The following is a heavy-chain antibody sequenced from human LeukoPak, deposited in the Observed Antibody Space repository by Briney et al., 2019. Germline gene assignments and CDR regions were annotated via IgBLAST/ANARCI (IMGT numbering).Heavy chain of an antibody. Sequence: GGSLRLSCAASGFTFSSYAMHWVRQAPGKGLEWVAVISYDGSNKYYADSVKGRFTISRDNSKNTLYLQMNSLRAKDTAVYYCARSEDSSGWYGGFDYWGQGTLVTVSS. V-gene: IGHV3-30-3*01. D-gene: IGHD6-19*01. CDR1: GFTFSSYA. CDR3: ARSEDSSGWYGGFDY. CDR2: ISYDGSNK. J-gene: IGHJ4*02.